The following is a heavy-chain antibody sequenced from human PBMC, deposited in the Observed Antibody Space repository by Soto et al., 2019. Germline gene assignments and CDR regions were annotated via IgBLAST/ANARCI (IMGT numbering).Heavy chain of an antibody. CDR2: INSDGSST. CDR3: ARDGSSFYCSSTSCYGGWFDP. V-gene: IGHV3-74*01. J-gene: IGHJ5*02. CDR1: GFTFSSYW. Sequence: GGSLRLSCAASGFTFSSYWMHWVRQAPGKGLVWVSRINSDGSSTSYADSVKGRFTISRDNAKNTLYLQMNSLRAEDTAVYYCARDGSSFYCSSTSCYGGWFDPWGQGTLVTVSS. D-gene: IGHD2-2*01.